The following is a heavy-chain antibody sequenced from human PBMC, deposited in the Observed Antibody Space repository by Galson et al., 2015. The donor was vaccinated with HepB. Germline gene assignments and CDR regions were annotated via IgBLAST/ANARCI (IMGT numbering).Heavy chain of an antibody. CDR2: IRISGDAT. D-gene: IGHD2-2*01. J-gene: IGHJ4*02. V-gene: IGHV3-23*01. Sequence: SLRLSCADSGFTFNNYPMNWVRQAPGKGLEWVATIRISGDATYYADSVKGRFTISRDNSKSILFLQMTGLRAEDTAIYYCAKSIRPSAARYSFPYCCPRSLVTASS. CDR1: GFTFNNYP. CDR3: AKSIRPSAARYSFPY.